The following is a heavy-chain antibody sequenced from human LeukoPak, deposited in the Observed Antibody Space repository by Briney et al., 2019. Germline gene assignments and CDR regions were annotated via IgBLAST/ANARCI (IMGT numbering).Heavy chain of an antibody. J-gene: IGHJ5*02. V-gene: IGHV1-8*01. CDR3: ARSNTGVVNWFDP. CDR1: GYTFSSYF. CDR2: MNPNSGNT. D-gene: IGHD2-15*01. Sequence: ASVKVSCKASGYTFSSYFMHWVRQATGQGLEWMGWMNPNSGNTGYAQKFQGRVTITRNTSISTAYMELSSLRSEDTAVYYCARSNTGVVNWFDPWGQGTLVTVSS.